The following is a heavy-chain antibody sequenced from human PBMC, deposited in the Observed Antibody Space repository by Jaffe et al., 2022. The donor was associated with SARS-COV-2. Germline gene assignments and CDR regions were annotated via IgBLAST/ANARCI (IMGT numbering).Heavy chain of an antibody. V-gene: IGHV4-38-2*02. CDR1: GYSISSGHY. D-gene: IGHD2-15*01. CDR2: FYHGGNT. Sequence: QVQLQESGPGLLKPSETLSLTCTVSGYSISSGHYWGWIRQPPGKGPEWIGSFYHGGNTGYNPSLQSRVTISVDTSKNQFSLKLTSVTAADTAVYYCARGGVLTAHVWFDPWGQGSLVTVSS. J-gene: IGHJ5*02. CDR3: ARGGVLTAHVWFDP.